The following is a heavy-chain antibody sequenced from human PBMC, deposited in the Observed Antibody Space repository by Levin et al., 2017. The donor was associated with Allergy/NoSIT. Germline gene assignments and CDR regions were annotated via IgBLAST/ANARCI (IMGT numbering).Heavy chain of an antibody. CDR2: INHSGST. CDR1: GGSFSGYY. J-gene: IGHJ4*02. V-gene: IGHV4-34*01. Sequence: PSETLSLTCAVYGGSFSGYYWSWIRQPPGKGLEWIGEINHSGSTNYNPSLKSRVTISVDASKNQFSLRLSSVTAADTAVYYCARVPAAAANFDYWGQGTLVTVSS. CDR3: ARVPAAAANFDY. D-gene: IGHD2-2*01.